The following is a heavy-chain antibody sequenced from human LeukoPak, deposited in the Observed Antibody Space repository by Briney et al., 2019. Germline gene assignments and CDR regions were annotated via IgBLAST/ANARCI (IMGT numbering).Heavy chain of an antibody. CDR2: ISSSSSYI. V-gene: IGHV3-21*01. D-gene: IGHD4-17*01. CDR1: GFTFSSYS. J-gene: IGHJ3*02. CDR3: ARSGDSDAFDI. Sequence: GGSLRLSCAASGFTFSSYSMNWVRQAPGKGLEWVSSISSSSSYIYYADSVKGRFTISRDNAKNSLYLQMNSLRAEDAAVYYCARSGDSDAFDIWAKGQWSPSLQ.